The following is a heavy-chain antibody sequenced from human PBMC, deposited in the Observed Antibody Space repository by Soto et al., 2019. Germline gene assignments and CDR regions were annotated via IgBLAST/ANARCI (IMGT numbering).Heavy chain of an antibody. CDR3: ARDYRTPRIDIVVVPAAKMYNWFDP. CDR1: GFTFSSYS. J-gene: IGHJ5*02. D-gene: IGHD2-2*01. V-gene: IGHV3-48*01. Sequence: GGSLRLSCAASGFTFSSYSMNWVRQAPGKGLEWVSYISSSSSTIYYADSVKGRFTISRDNAKNSLYLQMNSLRAEDTAVYYCARDYRTPRIDIVVVPAAKMYNWFDPWGQGTLVTVSS. CDR2: ISSSSSTI.